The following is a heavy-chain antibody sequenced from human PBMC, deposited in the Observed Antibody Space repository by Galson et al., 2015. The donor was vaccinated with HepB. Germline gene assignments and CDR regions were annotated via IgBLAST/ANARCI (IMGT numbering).Heavy chain of an antibody. D-gene: IGHD1-1*01. CDR2: IFYDGSKK. V-gene: IGHV3-33*08. J-gene: IGHJ2*01. Sequence: SLRLSCAASGFTFSSYGMHWVRQAPGKGLEWVAVIFYDGSKKYYGDSVKGRFTVSRDDSKSTVFLQMNGLRADDTAVYYCTRDQRSWYFDLWGRGTLVTVSS. CDR1: GFTFSSYG. CDR3: TRDQRSWYFDL.